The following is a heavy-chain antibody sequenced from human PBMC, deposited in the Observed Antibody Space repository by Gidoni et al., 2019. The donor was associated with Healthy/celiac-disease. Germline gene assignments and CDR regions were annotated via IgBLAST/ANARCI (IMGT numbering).Heavy chain of an antibody. CDR3: ARGTPLRFLTGYYYGMDV. D-gene: IGHD3-3*01. CDR1: GGTFSSYA. CDR2: IIPIFGTA. Sequence: QVQLVQSGAEVKKPGSSVKVSCKASGGTFSSYAISWVQQAPGQGLECMGGIIPIFGTANYAQKFQGRVTITADKSTSTAYMELSSLRSEDTAVYYCARGTPLRFLTGYYYGMDVWGQGTTVTVSS. V-gene: IGHV1-69*06. J-gene: IGHJ6*02.